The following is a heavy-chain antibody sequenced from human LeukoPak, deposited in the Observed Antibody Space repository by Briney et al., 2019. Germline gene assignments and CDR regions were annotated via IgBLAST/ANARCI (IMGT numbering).Heavy chain of an antibody. J-gene: IGHJ4*02. V-gene: IGHV3-72*01. CDR3: ARAEMYSRSSPIFYF. CDR1: GFTFSDHY. Sequence: GGTLRLSCAASGFTFSDHYMDWVRQAPGKGLEGVGRSRNKANSYTTEYAASVKGRFTISRDDSSNSLFLQMNSLKSEDTAVYYCARAEMYSRSSPIFYFWGQGTLVTVSS. D-gene: IGHD6-6*01. CDR2: SRNKANSYTT.